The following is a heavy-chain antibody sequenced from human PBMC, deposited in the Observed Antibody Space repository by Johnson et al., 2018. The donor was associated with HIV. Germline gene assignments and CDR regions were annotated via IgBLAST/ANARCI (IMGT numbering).Heavy chain of an antibody. D-gene: IGHD2-15*01. V-gene: IGHV3-20*04. CDR2: IKWNGGST. CDR1: GFTFDDYD. CDR3: AAPDIVVVVALEGDAFDI. J-gene: IGHJ3*02. Sequence: VQLVESGGGVVRPGGSLRLSCAASGFTFDDYDMSWVRQGPGKGLEWVSGIKWNGGSTSYADSVKGRFTISRDNAKNSLYLHMNSLRAEDTAVYYCAAPDIVVVVALEGDAFDIWGQGTMVTVSS.